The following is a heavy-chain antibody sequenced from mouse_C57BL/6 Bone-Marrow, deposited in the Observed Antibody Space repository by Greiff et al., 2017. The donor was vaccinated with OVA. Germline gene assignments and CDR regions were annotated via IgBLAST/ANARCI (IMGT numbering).Heavy chain of an antibody. CDR2: IDPENGDT. V-gene: IGHV14-4*01. Sequence: EVKVVESGAELVRPGASVKLSCTASGFNIKDDYMHWVKQRPEQGLEWIGWIDPENGDTESASKFQGKATITADKSSNSAYLQLSSVTAEDTAVYYCTSYGNFDDWGKGTTLTVSS. D-gene: IGHD2-1*01. CDR3: TSYGNFDD. J-gene: IGHJ2*01. CDR1: GFNIKDDY.